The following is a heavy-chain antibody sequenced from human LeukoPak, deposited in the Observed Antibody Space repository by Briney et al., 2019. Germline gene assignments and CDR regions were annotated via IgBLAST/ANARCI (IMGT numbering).Heavy chain of an antibody. D-gene: IGHD6-13*01. CDR2: IYWDDDK. CDR3: AHTEAAGTGGY. CDR1: GGSISSYYW. J-gene: IGHJ4*02. Sequence: TLSLTCTVSGGSISSYYWSWIRQPPGKALEWLALIYWDDDKRYSPSLKSRLTITKDTSKNQVVLTMTNMDPVDTATYYCAHTEAAGTGGYWGQGTLVTVSS. V-gene: IGHV2-5*08.